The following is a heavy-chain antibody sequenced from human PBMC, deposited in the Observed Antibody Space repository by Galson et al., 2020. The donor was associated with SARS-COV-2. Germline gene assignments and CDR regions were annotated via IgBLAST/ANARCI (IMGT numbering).Heavy chain of an antibody. CDR3: SREGWQGGY. CDR1: GFTFNDFW. V-gene: IGHV3-7*01. Sequence: GGSLRPACEVSGFTFNDFWMSWFRQAPGKGLEWVANIKGDGSETNYADFVKGRFSMSRDNAANSLYLQMNSLRVEDSAVYYCSREGWQGGYWGQGTRVTVSS. CDR2: IKGDGSET. D-gene: IGHD6-19*01. J-gene: IGHJ4*02.